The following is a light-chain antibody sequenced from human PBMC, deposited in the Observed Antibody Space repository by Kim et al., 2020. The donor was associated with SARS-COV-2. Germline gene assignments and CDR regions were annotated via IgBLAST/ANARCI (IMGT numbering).Light chain of an antibody. J-gene: IGLJ2*01. CDR1: SLRSYY. Sequence: VALGQTVRSTGQGDSLRSYYATWYQQKPGQAPILVIYGKNNRPSGIPDRISGSSSGNTASLTITGTQAGDEADYYCNSRDSNDNVVFGGGTQLTVL. CDR2: GKN. CDR3: NSRDSNDNVV. V-gene: IGLV3-19*01.